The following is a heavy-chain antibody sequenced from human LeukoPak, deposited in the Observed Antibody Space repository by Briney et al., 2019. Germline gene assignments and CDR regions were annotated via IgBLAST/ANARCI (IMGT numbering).Heavy chain of an antibody. D-gene: IGHD3-22*01. V-gene: IGHV3-23*01. J-gene: IGHJ1*01. CDR2: VTGTGGST. CDR3: AQAADSSGYEYFRH. CDR1: GFTFSSYA. Sequence: GGSLRLSCAASGFTFSSYAMSWVRQAPGKGLEWVSAVTGTGGSTYYAESVKGRFTISRDNSKNTLYLQMNSLRAADTAVYYCAQAADSSGYEYFRHWGQGTLVTVSS.